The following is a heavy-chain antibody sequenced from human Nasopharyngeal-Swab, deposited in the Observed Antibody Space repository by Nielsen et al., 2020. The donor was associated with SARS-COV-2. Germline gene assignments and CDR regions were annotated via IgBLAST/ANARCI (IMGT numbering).Heavy chain of an antibody. CDR1: GYTFTSYA. V-gene: IGHV7-4-1*02. J-gene: IGHJ6*02. CDR3: ARARGQPHNYYYYGMDV. CDR2: INTNTGNP. Sequence: ASVKVFCKASGYTFTSYAMNWVRQAPGQGLEWMGWINTNTGNPTYAQGFTGRFVFSLDTSVSTAYLQISSLKAEDTAVYYCARARGQPHNYYYYGMDVWGQGTTVTVSS.